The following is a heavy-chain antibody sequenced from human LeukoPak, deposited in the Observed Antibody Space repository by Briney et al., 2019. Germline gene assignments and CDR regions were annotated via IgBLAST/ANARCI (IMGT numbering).Heavy chain of an antibody. CDR3: ARATWDPNYYYYVDV. D-gene: IGHD1-26*01. J-gene: IGHJ6*03. CDR2: ISGSGDRT. CDR1: GFTFRSYG. Sequence: QPGGSLRLSCAASGFTFRSYGMGWVRQAPGKGLEWVSAISGSGDRTYSADSVKGRFTISRDNSKNTLYLQMNSLRAEDTAVYFCARATWDPNYYYYVDVWGKGTTVTISS. V-gene: IGHV3-23*01.